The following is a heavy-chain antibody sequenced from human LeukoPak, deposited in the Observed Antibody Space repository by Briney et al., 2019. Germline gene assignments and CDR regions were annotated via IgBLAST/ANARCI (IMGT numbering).Heavy chain of an antibody. J-gene: IGHJ6*02. CDR3: VKFGVDYDMGV. D-gene: IGHD3-16*01. CDR2: IHYSGRA. CDR1: GDSISGSY. V-gene: IGHV4-59*01. Sequence: SETLSLTCTVSGDSISGSYWTWVRQPPGQGLEWIGQIHYSGRANYNPSLKRRITISVDTSKNQMSLTLTSVTAADTAIYYCVKFGVDYDMGVWGQGTTVTVSS.